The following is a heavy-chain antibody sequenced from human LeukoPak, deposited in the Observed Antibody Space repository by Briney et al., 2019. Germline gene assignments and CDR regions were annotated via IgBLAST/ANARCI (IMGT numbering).Heavy chain of an antibody. V-gene: IGHV3-23*01. CDR2: ISSSDSSS. CDR3: AKSDCGGDCHLLDY. Sequence: GGSLRLSCSASGFTFSSYAMTWVRQAPGKGLEWVSTISSSDSSSYYADSVKGRFTISRDNSKNTLYLQMNSLRAEDTAVYYCAKSDCGGDCHLLDYWGQGTLVTVSS. CDR1: GFTFSSYA. D-gene: IGHD2-21*02. J-gene: IGHJ4*02.